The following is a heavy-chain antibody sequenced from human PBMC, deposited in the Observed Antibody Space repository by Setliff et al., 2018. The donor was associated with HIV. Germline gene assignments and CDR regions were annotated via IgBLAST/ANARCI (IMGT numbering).Heavy chain of an antibody. J-gene: IGHJ6*03. V-gene: IGHV5-51*01. CDR1: GYRFTDYW. CDR3: ASHSGSSGWYFSDGYYYYMDV. Sequence: PGESLKISCKGSGYRFTDYWIGWVRQMPGKGLEWMGVIYPGDSDTRYNPSFQGQVAISADKSISTAYLQWSSLKASDNAMYYCASHSGSSGWYFSDGYYYYMDVWSKGTTVTVS. D-gene: IGHD6-19*01. CDR2: IYPGDSDT.